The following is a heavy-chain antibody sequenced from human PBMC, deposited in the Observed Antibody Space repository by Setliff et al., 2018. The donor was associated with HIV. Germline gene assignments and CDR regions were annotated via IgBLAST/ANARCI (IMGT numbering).Heavy chain of an antibody. D-gene: IGHD3-22*01. J-gene: IGHJ4*02. CDR3: ARTDSSGYAADY. V-gene: IGHV4-34*01. CDR2: INHSGST. CDR1: GGSFSGYY. Sequence: KPSETLSLTCAVYGGSFSGYYWSWIRQPPGKGLEWIGEINHSGSTNYNPSLKSRVTISADTSKNQFSLKLSSVTAADTAVYYCARTDSSGYAADYWGQGTLVTVSS.